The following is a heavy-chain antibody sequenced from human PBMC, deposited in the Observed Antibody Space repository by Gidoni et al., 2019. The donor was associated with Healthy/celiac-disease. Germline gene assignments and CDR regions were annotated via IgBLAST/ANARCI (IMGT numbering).Heavy chain of an antibody. D-gene: IGHD3-3*01. CDR2: ISGSGGST. CDR3: AKPRYDFWSGYHRAFDY. Sequence: EVQLLESGGGLVQPGGSLRLSCAASGSTFGSYAMSWVRQAPGKGLEWVSAISGSGGSTYYADSVKGRFTISRDNSKNTLYLQMNSLRAEDTAVYYCAKPRYDFWSGYHRAFDYWGQGTLVTVSS. J-gene: IGHJ4*02. CDR1: GSTFGSYA. V-gene: IGHV3-23*01.